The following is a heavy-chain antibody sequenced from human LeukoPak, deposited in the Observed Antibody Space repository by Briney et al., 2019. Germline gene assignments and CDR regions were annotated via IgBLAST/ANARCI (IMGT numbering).Heavy chain of an antibody. CDR3: ARDRHDYGDYYFDY. Sequence: AGSLRLSCAASGFTVSSNYMSWVRQAPGKGLEWVSVIYSGGSTYYADSVEGRFTISRDNSKNTLYLQMNSLRAEDTAVYYCARDRHDYGDYYFDYWGQGTLVTVSS. V-gene: IGHV3-53*01. D-gene: IGHD4-17*01. J-gene: IGHJ4*02. CDR1: GFTVSSNY. CDR2: IYSGGST.